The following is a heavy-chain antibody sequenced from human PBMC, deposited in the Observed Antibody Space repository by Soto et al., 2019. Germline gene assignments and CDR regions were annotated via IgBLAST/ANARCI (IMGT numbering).Heavy chain of an antibody. CDR1: GGSISSSSYY. V-gene: IGHV4-39*01. CDR2: IYYSGST. Sequence: SETLSLTCTVSGGSISSSSYYWGWIRQPPGKGLEWIGSIYYSGSTYYNPSLKSRVTISVDTSKNQFSLKLSSVTAADTAVYYCARRELEPLGGYFDYWGQGTLVTVSS. CDR3: ARRELEPLGGYFDY. J-gene: IGHJ4*02. D-gene: IGHD1-1*01.